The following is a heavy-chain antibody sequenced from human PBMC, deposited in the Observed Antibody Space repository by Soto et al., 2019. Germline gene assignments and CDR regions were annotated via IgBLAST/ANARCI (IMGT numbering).Heavy chain of an antibody. D-gene: IGHD3-3*01. CDR1: GASISSADYY. V-gene: IGHV4-30-4*01. CDR3: ALLLASPGMFYFDY. CDR2: IYYSGST. Sequence: QVQLQESGPGLVKPSQTLSLTCTVSGASISSADYYWSWIRQPPGKGLEWIGYIYYSGSTFYNPSLKSRVTMSVDTSKNQFSLNLRSVTAADTAVYYCALLLASPGMFYFDYWGQGTLVTVSS. J-gene: IGHJ4*02.